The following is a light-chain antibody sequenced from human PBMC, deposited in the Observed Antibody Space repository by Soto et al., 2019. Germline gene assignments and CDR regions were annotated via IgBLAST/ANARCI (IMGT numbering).Light chain of an antibody. CDR3: WSYSSATLI. V-gene: IGLV2-14*01. Sequence: QSVLTQPASVSGSLGQSITISCTGTSSDIGAYDYVSWFQQYPGKAPTLLIYEVTFRPSGVSSRFSGSKSGNTASLTISGLQTEDEAYYYCWSYSSATLIFGGGTKLTVL. CDR1: SSDIGAYDY. J-gene: IGLJ2*01. CDR2: EVT.